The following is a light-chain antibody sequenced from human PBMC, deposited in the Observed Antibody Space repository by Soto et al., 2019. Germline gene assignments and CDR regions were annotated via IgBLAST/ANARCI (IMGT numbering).Light chain of an antibody. CDR1: QNIRSR. CDR3: QQLIRFPTK. Sequence: DIQLTQSPSVLSASVGDRVTITCRASQNIRSRLAWFQQKPGKAPKLLMYLASTLQSGVPARFSGSGSGTNFTLTISSLQPEDFATYYCQQLIRFPTKFGQGTKVDIK. CDR2: LAS. V-gene: IGKV1-9*01. J-gene: IGKJ1*01.